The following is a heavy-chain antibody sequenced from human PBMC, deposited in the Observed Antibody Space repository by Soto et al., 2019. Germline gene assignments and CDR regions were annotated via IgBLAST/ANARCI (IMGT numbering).Heavy chain of an antibody. CDR1: GGSFSNQY. CDR3: AAARSRTRRGGPFGFNP. V-gene: IGHV4-59*11. CDR2: IYYSGYT. D-gene: IGHD2-2*01. Sequence: SETLSLTCTVSGGSFSNQYWSWLRQPPGKGLEWIGYIYYSGYTNCSPSLKSRVTMSVDTSKNQFSLNLRSVTAADSAVYYCAAARSRTRRGGPFGFNPWGQGALVTVSS. J-gene: IGHJ5*02.